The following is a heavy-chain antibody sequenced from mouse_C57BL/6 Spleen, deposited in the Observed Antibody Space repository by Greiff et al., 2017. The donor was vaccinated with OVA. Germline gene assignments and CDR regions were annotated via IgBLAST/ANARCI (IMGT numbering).Heavy chain of an antibody. J-gene: IGHJ2*01. CDR1: GFTFSSYA. V-gene: IGHV5-4*01. CDR2: ISDGGSYT. CDR3: ARGEEYFDY. Sequence: EVQGVESGGGLVKPGGSLKLSCAASGFTFSSYAMSWVRQTPEKRLEWVATISDGGSYTYYPDNVKGRFTISRDNAKNNLYLQMSHLKSEDTAMYYCARGEEYFDYWGQGTTLTVSS.